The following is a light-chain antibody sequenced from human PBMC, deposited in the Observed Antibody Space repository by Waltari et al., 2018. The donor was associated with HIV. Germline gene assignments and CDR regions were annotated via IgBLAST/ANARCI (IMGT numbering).Light chain of an antibody. CDR2: DSD. CDR1: SSNIGSNT. Sequence: QSVLTQPPSASGTPGQRVTISCSGSSSNIGSNTANWYLQLPGTAPKLLIFDSDKRPSGVSDRFSGSQAGTSASLAVTGLQSGDEADYICAAWDGSLNGPVFGGGTRLTVL. CDR3: AAWDGSLNGPV. V-gene: IGLV1-44*01. J-gene: IGLJ2*01.